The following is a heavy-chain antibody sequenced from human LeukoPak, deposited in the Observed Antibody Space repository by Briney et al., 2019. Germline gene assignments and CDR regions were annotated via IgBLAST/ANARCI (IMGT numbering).Heavy chain of an antibody. CDR2: INPTSGGT. J-gene: IGHJ4*02. Sequence: GASVKVSCKGSGYTFSDYFIHWVRQAPGQGLEWMGWINPTSGGTNYAQKFQGRVTMTRDTSISTAYMELSRLRSDDTAVYFCARERGCANPDDYWGQGTLVTVSS. CDR1: GYTFSDYF. D-gene: IGHD1-14*01. CDR3: ARERGCANPDDY. V-gene: IGHV1-2*02.